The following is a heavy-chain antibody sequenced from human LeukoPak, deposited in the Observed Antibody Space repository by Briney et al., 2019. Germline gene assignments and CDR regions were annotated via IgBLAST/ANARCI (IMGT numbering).Heavy chain of an antibody. D-gene: IGHD1-26*01. V-gene: IGHV3-21*01. CDR3: ARGGSGSYPEDAGY. Sequence: GGSLRLSCAASGFTFSSYSMNWGRQAPGKGLEWVSSISSRSSYIYYADSLKGRFTISRDNAKNSLSLQMKSLRAEDTAVYYCARGGSGSYPEDAGYWGQGTLVTVSS. CDR1: GFTFSSYS. CDR2: ISSRSSYI. J-gene: IGHJ4*02.